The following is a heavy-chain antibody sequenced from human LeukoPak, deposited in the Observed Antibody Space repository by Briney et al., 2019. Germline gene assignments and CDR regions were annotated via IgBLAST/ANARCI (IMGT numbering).Heavy chain of an antibody. J-gene: IGHJ4*02. CDR3: ARGSKGEPDFGY. CDR1: GFTFSSYA. Sequence: PGGSLRLSCAASGFTFSSYAMSWVRQAPGKGLEWVSVIYSGGNTYYADSVKGRFTISRDNSKNTLYLQMNSLRAEDTAVYYCARGSKGEPDFGYWGQGTLVTVSS. V-gene: IGHV3-53*01. D-gene: IGHD1-14*01. CDR2: IYSGGNT.